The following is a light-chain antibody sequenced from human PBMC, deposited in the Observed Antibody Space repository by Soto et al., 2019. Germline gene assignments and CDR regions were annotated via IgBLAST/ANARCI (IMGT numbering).Light chain of an antibody. CDR1: SSDVGGYNY. CDR3: SSYTSSSTRV. Sequence: QSVLTQAASVSGSPGQSITISCTGTSSDVGGYNYVSWYQQHPGKAPKLMIYDVSNRPSGVSNRFSGSKSGNPASLTISGLQAEDEADYYCSSYTSSSTRVFGGGTKLTVL. J-gene: IGLJ2*01. V-gene: IGLV2-14*01. CDR2: DVS.